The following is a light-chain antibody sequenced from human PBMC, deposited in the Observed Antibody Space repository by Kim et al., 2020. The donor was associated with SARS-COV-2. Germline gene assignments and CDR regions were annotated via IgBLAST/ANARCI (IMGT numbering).Light chain of an antibody. CDR2: GAS. V-gene: IGKV1-17*01. J-gene: IGKJ5*01. CDR3: LQHNTYPIT. CDR1: QDIRND. Sequence: ASVGDRVTTTWRASQDIRNDLGWYQQSPGRAPKRLIYGASSLQSGVPSRFSGSGSGTEFTLTISSLQPEDFATYFCLQHNTYPITFGQGTRLEIK.